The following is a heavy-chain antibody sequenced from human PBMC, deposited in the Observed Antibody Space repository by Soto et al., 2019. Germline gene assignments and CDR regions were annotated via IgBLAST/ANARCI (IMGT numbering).Heavy chain of an antibody. CDR3: VSGGGTGA. V-gene: IGHV3-7*01. CDR2: IKQDGSER. CDR1: GFTFNTYW. Sequence: EVQLVESGGGLVQPGGSLKLSCAASGFTFNTYWMSWVRQAPGKGLEWVANIKQDGSERYYVDSVKGRFTISRDNAKNSLYLQMNSLRAEDTAVYYCVSGGGTGAWGQGTLVTVSS. D-gene: IGHD2-8*02. J-gene: IGHJ5*02.